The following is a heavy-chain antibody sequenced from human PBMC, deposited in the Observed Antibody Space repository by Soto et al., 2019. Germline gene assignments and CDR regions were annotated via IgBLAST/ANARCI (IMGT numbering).Heavy chain of an antibody. CDR3: ARGNRYYDFWSGYYAYYYYGMDV. Sequence: SVKVSCKASGGTFSMYAISGVRQSGVRGRDGMGGIIPIFGTANYAQKFQGRVTITADESTSTAYMELSSLRSEDTAVYYCARGNRYYDFWSGYYAYYYYGMDVWGQGTTVTVSS. V-gene: IGHV1-69*13. CDR2: IIPIFGTA. CDR1: GGTFSMYA. D-gene: IGHD3-3*01. J-gene: IGHJ6*02.